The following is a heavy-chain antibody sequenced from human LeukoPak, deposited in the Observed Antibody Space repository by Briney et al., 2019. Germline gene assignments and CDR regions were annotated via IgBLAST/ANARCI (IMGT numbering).Heavy chain of an antibody. V-gene: IGHV3-74*03. CDR3: TINRDPGAYGKFDP. Sequence: GRSLRLSCAASGFTFSSYAMHWVRQAPGKGLVWVSRINSDGRSTTYADSVKGRFTISRDNAKNTLYLQVNSLTVEDTAIYYCTINRDPGAYGKFDPWGQGTLVTVSS. CDR2: INSDGRST. J-gene: IGHJ5*02. CDR1: GFTFSSYA. D-gene: IGHD3-16*01.